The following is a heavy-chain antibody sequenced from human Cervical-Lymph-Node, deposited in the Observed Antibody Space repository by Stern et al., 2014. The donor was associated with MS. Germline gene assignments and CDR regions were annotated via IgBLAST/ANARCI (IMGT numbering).Heavy chain of an antibody. CDR1: GGSLRSYY. V-gene: IGHV4-59*01. CDR3: AREGEYCSGSRCYPFLDY. Sequence: MQLVESGPGLVKPSETLSLTCTVSGGSLRSYYWNWIRQAPGKGLEWLGFIYHTGSVNYNPSLSNRVAMSVDTSKTQFSLTVSSVTAADTAVYYCAREGEYCSGSRCYPFLDYWGQGTLVTVSS. J-gene: IGHJ4*02. CDR2: IYHTGSV. D-gene: IGHD2-15*01.